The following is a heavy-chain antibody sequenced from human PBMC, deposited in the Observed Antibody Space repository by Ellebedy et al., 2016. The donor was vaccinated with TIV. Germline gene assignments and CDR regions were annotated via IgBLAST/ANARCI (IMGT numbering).Heavy chain of an antibody. V-gene: IGHV1-69*13. CDR2: IIPIFGTA. Sequence: AASVKVSCKASGGTFSSYAISWVRQAPGQGLEWMGGIIPIFGTANYAQKFQGRVTITADESTSTAYMELSSLRSEDTAVYYCARDTPEDTVTTWANWFDPWGQGTLVTVSS. CDR3: ARDTPEDTVTTWANWFDP. J-gene: IGHJ5*02. CDR1: GGTFSSYA. D-gene: IGHD4-17*01.